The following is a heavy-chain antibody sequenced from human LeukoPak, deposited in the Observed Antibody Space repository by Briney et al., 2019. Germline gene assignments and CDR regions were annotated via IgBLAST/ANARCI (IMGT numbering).Heavy chain of an antibody. CDR2: IKSDGSMT. CDR3: ASQVVGAAFDP. CDR1: GFTFSGYW. D-gene: IGHD2-15*01. Sequence: PGGSLRLSCVASGFTFSGYWMHWVRQPPGKGLVWVSRIKSDGSMTNYADSVKGRFTISRDNAKNTLYLQMNSLRAEDTAVYYCASQVVGAAFDPWGQGTLVTVSP. J-gene: IGHJ5*02. V-gene: IGHV3-74*01.